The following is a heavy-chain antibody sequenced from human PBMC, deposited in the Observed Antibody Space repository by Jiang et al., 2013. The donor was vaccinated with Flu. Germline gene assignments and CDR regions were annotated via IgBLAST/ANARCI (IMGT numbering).Heavy chain of an antibody. J-gene: IGHJ6*02. CDR3: ARDREVKLLWFGELLPYYYYGMDV. CDR2: ISAYNGNT. D-gene: IGHD3-10*01. CDR1: GYTFTSYG. V-gene: IGHV1-18*01. Sequence: SGAEVKKPGASVKVSCKASGYTFTSYGISWVRQAPGQGLEWMGWISAYNGNTNYAQKLQGRVTMTTDTSTSTAYMELRSLRSDDTAVYYCARDREVKLLWFGELLPYYYYGMDVWGQGTTVTVSS.